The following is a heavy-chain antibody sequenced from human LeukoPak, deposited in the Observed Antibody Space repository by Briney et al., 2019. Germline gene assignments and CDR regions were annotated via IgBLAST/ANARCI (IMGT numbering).Heavy chain of an antibody. V-gene: IGHV3-74*01. CDR3: ASTPGAQTRYYYGSGSYYHY. CDR2: IYNDGSST. Sequence: GGSLRLSCAASGFTFSSYWMHWVRQAPGKGLVWVSRIYNDGSSTTYADSVKGRFTISRDNAKNSLYLQMNSLRAEDTAVYYCASTPGAQTRYYYGSGSYYHYWGQGTLVTVSS. J-gene: IGHJ4*02. CDR1: GFTFSSYW. D-gene: IGHD3-10*01.